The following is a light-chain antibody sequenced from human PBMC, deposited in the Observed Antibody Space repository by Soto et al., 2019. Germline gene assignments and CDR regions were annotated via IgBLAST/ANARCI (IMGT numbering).Light chain of an antibody. Sequence: QSALTQPRSVSGSPGQSVTISCTGTSSDVGGYNYVSWYQQHPGKAPKLMIYDVSKRPSGVPDRFSGSKSGNTASLTISGLQAEDEADYSCCSYAGSYNFVFGTGTKVTVL. V-gene: IGLV2-11*01. CDR2: DVS. J-gene: IGLJ1*01. CDR3: CSYAGSYNFV. CDR1: SSDVGGYNY.